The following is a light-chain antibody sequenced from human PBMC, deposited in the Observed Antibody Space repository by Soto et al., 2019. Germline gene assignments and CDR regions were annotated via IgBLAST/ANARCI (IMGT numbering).Light chain of an antibody. J-gene: IGKJ2*01. CDR1: QSISSY. CDR3: QQSYSTLGMYT. V-gene: IGKV1-39*01. CDR2: AAS. Sequence: IQMTQSPSSLSASVGDRVTITCRASQSISSYLNWYQQKPGKAPKLLIYAASSLQSGVPSRFSGSGSGTDFTLTISSLQPEDFATYYCQQSYSTLGMYTFGQGTKLEIK.